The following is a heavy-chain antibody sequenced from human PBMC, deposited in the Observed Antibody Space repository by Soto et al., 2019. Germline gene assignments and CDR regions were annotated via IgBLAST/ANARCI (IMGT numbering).Heavy chain of an antibody. CDR1: GGSISSGGYS. D-gene: IGHD7-27*01. V-gene: IGHV4-30-2*01. Sequence: SETLSLTCAVSGGSISSGGYSWSWIRQPPGKGLEWIGYIYHSGSTYYNPSLKSRVTISVDTPKNQFSLKLSSVTAADTAVYYCAKNWNWGSLVHWGQGTLVTVSS. CDR2: IYHSGST. CDR3: AKNWNWGSLVH. J-gene: IGHJ4*02.